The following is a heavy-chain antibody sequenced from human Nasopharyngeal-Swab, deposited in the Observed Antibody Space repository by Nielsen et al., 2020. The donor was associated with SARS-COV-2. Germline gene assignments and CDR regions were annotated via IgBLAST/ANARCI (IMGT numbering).Heavy chain of an antibody. V-gene: IGHV1-24*01. J-gene: IGHJ6*02. CDR1: GYTLTELS. CDR3: ATGAAVAGTPISYYYYSGMDV. D-gene: IGHD6-19*01. Sequence: ASVKVSCKVSGYTLTELSMHWVRQAPGKGLEWMGGFDPEDGETIYAQKFQGRVTMTEDTSTDTAYMELSSLRSEDTAVYYCATGAAVAGTPISYYYYSGMDVWGQGTTVTVSS. CDR2: FDPEDGET.